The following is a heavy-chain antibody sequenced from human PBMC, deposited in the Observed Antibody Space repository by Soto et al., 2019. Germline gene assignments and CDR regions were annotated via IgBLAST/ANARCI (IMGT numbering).Heavy chain of an antibody. CDR1: GFDFEDYA. J-gene: IGHJ4*02. D-gene: IGHD3-22*01. V-gene: IGHV3-43D*04. CDR3: AKSLYYYDSSPLDH. CDR2: TNSDGTDS. Sequence: GGSLRLSCAAAGFDFEDYAMHWVRQVPGKGLEWVSLTNSDGTDSYYMDSVKGRFTISRDNAKSTLYLQMDRLRPEDTALYFCAKSLYYYDSSPLDHWGQGTLVTV.